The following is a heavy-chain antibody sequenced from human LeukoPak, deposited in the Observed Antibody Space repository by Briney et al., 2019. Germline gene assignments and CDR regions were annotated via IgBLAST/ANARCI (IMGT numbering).Heavy chain of an antibody. CDR1: GFTFSSYW. V-gene: IGHV3-74*01. CDR2: INGDGNTI. Sequence: GGSLRLSCAASGFTFSSYWMHWVRQAPGKGLVWVSRINGDGNTINYADSVRGRFTISRDNAKNTLHLLMNSLRAEDTAVYYCARGKSGSYGLEDYLGQGTLVTVSS. J-gene: IGHJ4*02. CDR3: ARGKSGSYGLEDY. D-gene: IGHD4-17*01.